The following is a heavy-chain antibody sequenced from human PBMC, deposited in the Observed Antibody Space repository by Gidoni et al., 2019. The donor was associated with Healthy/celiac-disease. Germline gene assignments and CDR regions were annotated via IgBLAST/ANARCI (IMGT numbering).Heavy chain of an antibody. CDR2: ISGSGGST. Sequence: VQLLESGGGLVQPGRSLRLSCAASGFTFSSYAMSWVRKAPGKGLEWVSAISGSGGSTYYADSVKGRFTISRDNYKNTLYLKMNSLRAEDTAVYYCAKVWFVDGANDYWGQGTLVTVSS. D-gene: IGHD3-10*01. CDR1: GFTFSSYA. V-gene: IGHV3-23*01. CDR3: AKVWFVDGANDY. J-gene: IGHJ4*02.